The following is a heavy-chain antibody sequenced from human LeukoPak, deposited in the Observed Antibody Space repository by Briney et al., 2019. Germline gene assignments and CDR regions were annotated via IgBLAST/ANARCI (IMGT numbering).Heavy chain of an antibody. CDR1: GGSISSGGYY. CDR2: IYYSGST. CDR3: ARHVQYSSSPFDP. V-gene: IGHV4-31*03. J-gene: IGHJ5*02. Sequence: SQTLSLTCTVSGGSISSGGYYWSWIRQHPGKGLEWIGYIYYSGSTYYNPSLKSRVTISVDTSKNQFSLKLSSVTAADTAVYYCARHVQYSSSPFDPWGQGTLVTVSS. D-gene: IGHD6-13*01.